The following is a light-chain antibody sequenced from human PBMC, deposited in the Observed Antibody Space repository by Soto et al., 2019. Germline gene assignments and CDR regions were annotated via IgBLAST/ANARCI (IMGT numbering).Light chain of an antibody. CDR2: EVS. CDR1: SSDVGSYNR. V-gene: IGLV2-18*02. J-gene: IGLJ2*01. Sequence: QSVLTQPPSVSGSPGQSVTISCTGTSSDVGSYNRVSWYQQPPGTAPKLMIHEVSNRPSGVPDRFSGSKSGNTASLTISGLLAEDEADYYCSSYTRSSTLVFGGGTKVTVL. CDR3: SSYTRSSTLV.